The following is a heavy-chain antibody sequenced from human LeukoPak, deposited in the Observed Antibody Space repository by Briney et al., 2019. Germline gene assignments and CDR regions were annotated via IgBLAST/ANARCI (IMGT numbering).Heavy chain of an antibody. D-gene: IGHD3-10*01. V-gene: IGHV3-49*04. CDR3: TRDWGDYYGSGSYYNGPY. CDR2: IRSKAYGGTT. CDR1: GFTFGDYA. J-gene: IGHJ4*02. Sequence: PGRSLRLSCTASGFTFGDYAMSWVRQAPGKGLEWVGFIRSKAYGGTTEYAASVKGRFTISRDDSKSIAYLQMNSLKTEDTAVYYCTRDWGDYYGSGSYYNGPYWGQGTLVTVSS.